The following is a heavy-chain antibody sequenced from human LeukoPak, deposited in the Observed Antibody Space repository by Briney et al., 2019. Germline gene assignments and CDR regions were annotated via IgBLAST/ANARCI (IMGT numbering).Heavy chain of an antibody. Sequence: SETLSLTCTVSGGSISTTSYFWGWIRQPPGKGLEWIGSIYYSGSTYYNPSLKSRVTISVDTSENQFSLKLSSVTAADTAVYYCARRSSGWNYWYFDLWGRGTLVTVSS. CDR2: IYYSGST. V-gene: IGHV4-39*01. CDR3: ARRSSGWNYWYFDL. D-gene: IGHD6-19*01. CDR1: GGSISTTSYF. J-gene: IGHJ2*01.